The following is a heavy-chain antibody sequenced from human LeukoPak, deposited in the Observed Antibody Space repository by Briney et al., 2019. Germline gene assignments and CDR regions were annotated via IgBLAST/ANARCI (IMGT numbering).Heavy chain of an antibody. CDR2: IYYSGST. J-gene: IGHJ4*02. CDR1: GGSISSHF. V-gene: IGHV4-59*11. D-gene: IGHD3-10*01. CDR3: ARGGDGSGSYYAESFDY. Sequence: SSETLSLTCTVSGGSISSHFWSWIRQPPGKGLEWIGYIYYSGSTYYNPSLKSRVTISIDTSTNQFSLNLSSVTAADTAVYYCARGGDGSGSYYAESFDYWGQGTLVTVSS.